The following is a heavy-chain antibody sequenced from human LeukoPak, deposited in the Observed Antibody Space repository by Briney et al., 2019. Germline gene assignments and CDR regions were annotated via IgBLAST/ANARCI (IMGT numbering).Heavy chain of an antibody. D-gene: IGHD4-23*01. CDR2: IYHSGST. CDR3: ARDGSWGYGGNAFLV. V-gene: IGHV4-4*02. Sequence: PSGTLSLTCAVSGGSISSSNWWSWVRQPPGKGLEWIGEIYHSGSTNYNPSLKSRVTISVDKSKNQFSLKLSSVTAADTAVYYCARDGSWGYGGNAFLVWGQGTLVTVSS. J-gene: IGHJ4*02. CDR1: GGSISSSNW.